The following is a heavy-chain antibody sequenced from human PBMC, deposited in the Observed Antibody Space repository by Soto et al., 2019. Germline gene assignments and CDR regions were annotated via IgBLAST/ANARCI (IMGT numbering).Heavy chain of an antibody. CDR3: ARSQYTTGYHYGMDV. CDR1: GFSFSLYG. V-gene: IGHV3-33*01. CDR2: IWYDGSNK. Sequence: GGSLRLSCAASGFSFSLYGMQWVRQAPGKGLEWVAIIWYDGSNKYYADSVKGRFTISRDNSKNTLYLQMNSLRAEDTAVYHCARSQYTTGYHYGMDVWGQGTTVTVSS. D-gene: IGHD3-9*01. J-gene: IGHJ6*02.